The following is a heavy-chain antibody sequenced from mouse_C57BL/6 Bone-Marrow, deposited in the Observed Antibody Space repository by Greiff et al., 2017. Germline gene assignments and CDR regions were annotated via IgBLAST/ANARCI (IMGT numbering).Heavy chain of an antibody. V-gene: IGHV1-69*01. J-gene: IGHJ4*01. D-gene: IGHD1-1*01. CDR2: IDPSDSYT. CDR3: ARGSMTTVVAPYAMRY. Sequence: QVQLQQPGAELVMPGASVKLSCKASGYTFTSYWMHWVKQRPGQGLEWIGEIDPSDSYTNYNQKFKGKSTLTVDKSSSTAYMQLSSLTSEDSAVYYCARGSMTTVVAPYAMRYWGQGTSVTVSS. CDR1: GYTFTSYW.